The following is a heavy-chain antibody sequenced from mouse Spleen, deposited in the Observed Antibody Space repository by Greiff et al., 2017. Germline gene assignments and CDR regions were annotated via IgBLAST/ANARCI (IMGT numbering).Heavy chain of an antibody. CDR2: IRLKSDNYAT. V-gene: IGHV6-3*01. CDR3: CSSYFDY. J-gene: IGHJ2*01. D-gene: IGHD1-1*01. Sequence: EVQGVESGGGLVQPGGSMKLSCVASGFTFSNYWMNWVRQSPEKGLEWVAQIRLKSDNYATHYAESVKGRFTISRDDSKSSVYLQMNNLRAEDTGIYYCCSSYFDYWGQGTTLTVSS. CDR1: GFTFSNYW.